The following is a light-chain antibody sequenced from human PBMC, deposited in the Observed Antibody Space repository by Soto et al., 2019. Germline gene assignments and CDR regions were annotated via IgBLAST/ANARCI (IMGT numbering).Light chain of an antibody. V-gene: IGKV3-20*01. CDR3: QQYGSSPFT. CDR1: QSVSSSY. CDR2: GAS. Sequence: EIELTQSPGTLSLSPGERATISCRASQSVSSSYLAWYQQKPGQAPRLLIYGASSRATGIPDRFSGSGSGTDFTLTISRLEPEDFAVYYCQQYGSSPFTFGPGTKVDIK. J-gene: IGKJ3*01.